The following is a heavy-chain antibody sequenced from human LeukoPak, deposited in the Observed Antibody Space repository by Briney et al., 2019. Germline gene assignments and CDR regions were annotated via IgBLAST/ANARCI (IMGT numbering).Heavy chain of an antibody. V-gene: IGHV3-30*02. D-gene: IGHD3-22*01. CDR1: GFTFSSYG. CDR2: IRYDGSNK. CDR3: AKDLPYYYDSSGIDY. J-gene: IGHJ4*02. Sequence: GGSLRPSCAASGFTFSSYGMHWVRQAPGKGLEWVAFIRYDGSNKYYADSVKGRFTISRDNSKNTLYLQMNSLRAEDTAVYYCAKDLPYYYDSSGIDYWGQGTLVTVSS.